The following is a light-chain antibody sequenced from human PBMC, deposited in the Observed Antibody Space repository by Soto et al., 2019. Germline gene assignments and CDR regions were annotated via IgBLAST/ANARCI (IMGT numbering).Light chain of an antibody. CDR2: DVI. CDR1: SSDVGAYNY. V-gene: IGLV2-8*01. Sequence: QSALTQPHSASGSPGQTVAIPCTGTSSDVGAYNYVSWSQQHPGKAPKLMIYDVIQRPSGVPARFSGSKSGNTASLTVSGLQPEYGADYYICSYATISTYVFVTGTKVTVL. CDR3: CSYATISTYV. J-gene: IGLJ1*01.